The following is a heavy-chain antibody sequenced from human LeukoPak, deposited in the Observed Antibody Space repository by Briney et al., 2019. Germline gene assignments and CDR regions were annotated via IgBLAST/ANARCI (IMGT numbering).Heavy chain of an antibody. CDR3: ARHRTYLAYCGGDCFG. CDR2: INYSWDT. V-gene: IGHV4-59*08. J-gene: IGHJ4*02. CDR1: GGSISSYY. D-gene: IGHD2-21*01. Sequence: SETLSLTCTVSGGSISSYYWSWIRQPPGKGLEWIGYINYSWDTNYNPSLKSRVTISVDTSKNQFSLKLSSVTAADTAVYYCARHRTYLAYCGGDCFGGGQGTLVTVSS.